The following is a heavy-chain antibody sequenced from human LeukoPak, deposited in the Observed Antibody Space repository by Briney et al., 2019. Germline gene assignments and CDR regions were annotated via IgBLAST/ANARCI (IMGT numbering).Heavy chain of an antibody. CDR3: ARDPPGGGSPDY. V-gene: IGHV3-53*01. CDR1: GFTVSSNY. D-gene: IGHD5-24*01. CDR2: INSGGST. J-gene: IGHJ4*02. Sequence: GGSLRLSCAASGFTVSSNYMSWVRQAPGKGLEWVSVINSGGSTYYADSVKGRFTISRDNPKNTLYLQMNSLRAEDTAVYYCARDPPGGGSPDYWGQGTLVTVSS.